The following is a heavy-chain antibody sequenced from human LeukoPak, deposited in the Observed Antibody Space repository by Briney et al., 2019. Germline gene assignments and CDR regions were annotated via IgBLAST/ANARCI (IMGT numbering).Heavy chain of an antibody. CDR3: ARESTVGPIQTDALDI. J-gene: IGHJ3*02. Sequence: PGGSLRLSCAASGFTFSTYWMHWVRQAPGKGLVWVSRINSEETVANYADSVRGRFTISRDNAKNTLCLQMSSLGAEDTAVYYCARESTVGPIQTDALDIWGQGTMVTVSS. D-gene: IGHD1-26*01. CDR2: INSEETVA. CDR1: GFTFSTYW. V-gene: IGHV3-74*01.